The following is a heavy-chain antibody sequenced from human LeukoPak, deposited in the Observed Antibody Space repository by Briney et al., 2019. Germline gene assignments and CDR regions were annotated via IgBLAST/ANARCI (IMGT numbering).Heavy chain of an antibody. J-gene: IGHJ6*04. V-gene: IGHV3-21*01. Sequence: GGSLRLSCAASGFTFSSYSMNWVRQAPGRGLEWVSSITSSGRYIYYADSVKGRFTISRDNAKNSLYLQMNSLRAEDTAVYYCAELGITMIGGVWGKGTTATISS. CDR1: GFTFSSYS. CDR3: AELGITMIGGV. D-gene: IGHD3-10*02. CDR2: ITSSGRYI.